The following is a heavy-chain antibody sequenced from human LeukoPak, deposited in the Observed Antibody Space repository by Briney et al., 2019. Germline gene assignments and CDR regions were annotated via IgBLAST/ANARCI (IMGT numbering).Heavy chain of an antibody. CDR2: IYYSGST. J-gene: IGHJ4*02. Sequence: PSETLSLTCTVSRGSISDYYWSWIRQPPGKGLEWIGYIYYSGSTNYNPSLKSRVTILVDMSKNQFSLKMSSVTAADTAVYYCARELKVGNTGYYFDYWGQGTLVTVSS. D-gene: IGHD2/OR15-2a*01. CDR3: ARELKVGNTGYYFDY. CDR1: RGSISDYY. V-gene: IGHV4-59*01.